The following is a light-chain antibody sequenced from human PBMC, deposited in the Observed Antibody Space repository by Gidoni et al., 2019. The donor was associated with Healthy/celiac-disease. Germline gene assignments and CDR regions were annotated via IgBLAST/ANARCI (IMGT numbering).Light chain of an antibody. Sequence: DIPMTQSPSSLSASVGDRVTITCRASQSISSYLNWYQQKPGKAPKHLIYAASSLQSGVPSRLSGSGSGTDFTLNISSLQHEDFETYDCQQSYSTLRTFGQGTKVEIK. CDR2: AAS. CDR3: QQSYSTLRT. CDR1: QSISSY. J-gene: IGKJ1*01. V-gene: IGKV1-39*01.